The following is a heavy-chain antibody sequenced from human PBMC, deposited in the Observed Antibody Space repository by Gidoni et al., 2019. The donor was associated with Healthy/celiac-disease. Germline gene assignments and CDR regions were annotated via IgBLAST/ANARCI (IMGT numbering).Heavy chain of an antibody. Sequence: QLQLQESGSGLVKPSQTLSLTCAVSGGSIRSGGYPWSWIRHPPGKGLEGIGYIYHSGSTYYNPSLKSRVTISVDRSKNQFSLKLSSVTAADTAVYYCARVFSLSGSGWFRGFYFDYWGQGTLVTVSS. CDR1: GGSIRSGGYP. CDR2: IYHSGST. V-gene: IGHV4-30-2*01. D-gene: IGHD6-19*01. J-gene: IGHJ4*02. CDR3: ARVFSLSGSGWFRGFYFDY.